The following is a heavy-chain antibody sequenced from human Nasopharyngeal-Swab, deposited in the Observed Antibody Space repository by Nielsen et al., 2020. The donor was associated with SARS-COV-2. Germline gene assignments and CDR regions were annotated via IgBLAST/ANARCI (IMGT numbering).Heavy chain of an antibody. CDR1: GGSFTGFY. J-gene: IGHJ6*02. CDR2: IYYSGST. Sequence: SETLSLTCSVSGGSFTGFYWSWIRQHPGKGLEWIGYIYYSGSTYYNPSLKSRVTISVDTSKNQFSLKLSSVTAADTAVYYCARERIVVVPAARPYYYGMDVWGQGTTVTVSS. D-gene: IGHD2-2*01. CDR3: ARERIVVVPAARPYYYGMDV. V-gene: IGHV4-31*03.